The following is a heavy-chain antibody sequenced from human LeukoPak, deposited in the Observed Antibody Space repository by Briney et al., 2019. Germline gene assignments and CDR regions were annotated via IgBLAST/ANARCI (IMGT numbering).Heavy chain of an antibody. V-gene: IGHV3-23*01. Sequence: GGSLRLSCAASGFTFSSYGMSWVRQAPGKGLEWVSAISGSGGSTYYADSVKGRFTISRDNSKNTLYLQMNSLRAEDTAVYYCAKLTEYSGSYQPVDAFDIWGQGTMVTVSS. J-gene: IGHJ3*02. CDR2: ISGSGGST. CDR1: GFTFSSYG. D-gene: IGHD1-26*01. CDR3: AKLTEYSGSYQPVDAFDI.